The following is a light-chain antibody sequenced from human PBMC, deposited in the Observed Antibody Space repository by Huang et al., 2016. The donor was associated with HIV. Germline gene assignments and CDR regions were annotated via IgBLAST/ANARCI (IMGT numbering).Light chain of an antibody. CDR2: AAA. CDR1: QGISSY. V-gene: IGKV1-9*01. CDR3: QHLNSYPLT. Sequence: IQLTQSPSSLSASVGDRVTIACRASQGISSYLAWYQQKPGKAPKLLIYAAATLQSGVPSRFGGSGSGTDFTLTISSLQPEDFATYYCQHLNSYPLTFGGGTKVEIK. J-gene: IGKJ4*01.